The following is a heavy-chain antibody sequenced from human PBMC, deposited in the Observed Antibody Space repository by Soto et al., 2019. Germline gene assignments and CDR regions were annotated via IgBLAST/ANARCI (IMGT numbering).Heavy chain of an antibody. Sequence: ASAKVSCKASGYTFTSYGISWVRQAPGQGLEWMGWISAYNGNTNYAQKLQGRVTMTTDTSTSTAYMELRSLRSDDTAVYYCARADFYGDPINNFDYWGQGTLVTVSS. CDR1: GYTFTSYG. J-gene: IGHJ4*02. CDR2: ISAYNGNT. CDR3: ARADFYGDPINNFDY. V-gene: IGHV1-18*01. D-gene: IGHD4-17*01.